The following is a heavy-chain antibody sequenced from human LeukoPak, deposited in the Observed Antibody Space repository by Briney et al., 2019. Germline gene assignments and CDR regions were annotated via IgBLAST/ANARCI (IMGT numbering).Heavy chain of an antibody. CDR1: GFTVSSNY. Sequence: GGSLRLSCAASGFTVSSNYMSWVRQAPGKGLEWVSVIYSGGSTYYADSVKGRFTISRDNSKNTLYLQMNSLRAEDTAVYYCARGRFQQDDAFDIWGQGTMVTVSS. D-gene: IGHD2-2*01. CDR2: IYSGGST. V-gene: IGHV3-66*01. CDR3: ARGRFQQDDAFDI. J-gene: IGHJ3*02.